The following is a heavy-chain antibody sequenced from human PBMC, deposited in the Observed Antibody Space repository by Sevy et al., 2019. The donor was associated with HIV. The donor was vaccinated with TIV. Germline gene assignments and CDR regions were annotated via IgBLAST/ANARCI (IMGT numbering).Heavy chain of an antibody. Sequence: GGSLRLSCAASGFTFSTYAMNWVRQAPGKGLEWVSSISNNGATTYYTASVKDRFTMSKDNSKNMVYLQMNSLRAEDTAVYYCANFEEYSFPLDFWGQGTLVTVSS. V-gene: IGHV3-23*01. CDR3: ANFEEYSFPLDF. J-gene: IGHJ4*02. CDR1: GFTFSTYA. D-gene: IGHD2-15*01. CDR2: ISNNGATT.